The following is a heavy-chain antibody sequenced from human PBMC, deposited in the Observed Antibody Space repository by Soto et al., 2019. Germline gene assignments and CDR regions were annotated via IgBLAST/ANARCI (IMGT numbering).Heavy chain of an antibody. J-gene: IGHJ4*02. CDR2: INPSGGST. V-gene: IGHV1-46*03. CDR1: GYTFTSYY. CDR3: ARDLGWGVTTSPSDD. D-gene: IGHD4-4*01. Sequence: ASVKVSCKASGYTFTSYYMHWVRQAPGQGLEWMGIINPSGGSTSYAQKFQGRVTMTRDTSTSTVYMELSSLRSEDTAVYYCARDLGWGVTTSPSDDSGQGTLVTVSS.